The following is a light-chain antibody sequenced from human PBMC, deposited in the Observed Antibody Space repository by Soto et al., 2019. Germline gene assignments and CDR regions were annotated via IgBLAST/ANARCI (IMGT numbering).Light chain of an antibody. CDR3: QQRGNRPPWT. CDR2: AAS. CDR1: ESIRTY. V-gene: IGKV1-39*01. Sequence: DIQMTQSPSSLSASVGDRVTITCWASESIRTYLNWYQQKPGKAPKLLIYAASSLQSGVPSRFSGSGSGTDFTLTISSLEPEDFAVYFCQQRGNRPPWTFGQGTKVDIK. J-gene: IGKJ1*01.